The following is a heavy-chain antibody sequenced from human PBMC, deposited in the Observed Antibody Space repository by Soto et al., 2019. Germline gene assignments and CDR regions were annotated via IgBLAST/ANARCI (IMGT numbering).Heavy chain of an antibody. V-gene: IGHV1-69*12. CDR3: AVAMLQRTEMAFYNWFDP. Sequence: QVQLVQSGAEVKKPGSSVKVSCKASGGTFSSYAISWVRQAPGQGLEWMGGIIPIFGTANYAQKFQGRVTITADESTSTAYMELSSLRSEDTAVYYCAVAMLQRTEMAFYNWFDPWGQGTLVTVSS. J-gene: IGHJ5*02. CDR1: GGTFSSYA. D-gene: IGHD2-2*01. CDR2: IIPIFGTA.